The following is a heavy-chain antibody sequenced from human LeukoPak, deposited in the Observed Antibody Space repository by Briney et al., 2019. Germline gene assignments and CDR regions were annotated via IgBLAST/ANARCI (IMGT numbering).Heavy chain of an antibody. CDR2: ISSSSTYK. CDR1: RFXFSNNT. J-gene: IGHJ4*02. Sequence: PGGSLRLSCAASRFXFSNNTINWVRQAPGKGLEWVSSISSSSTYKYYADSVKGRFTISRDNARNSLYLQMNSLRVEDTAVYYCARDYYGGNSVDYWGQGTLVTVSS. CDR3: ARDYYGGNSVDY. D-gene: IGHD4-23*01. V-gene: IGHV3-21*01.